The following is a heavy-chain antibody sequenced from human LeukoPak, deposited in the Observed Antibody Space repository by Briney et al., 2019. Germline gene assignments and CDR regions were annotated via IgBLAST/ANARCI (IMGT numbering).Heavy chain of an antibody. CDR2: FDPEDGET. CDR1: GYTLTELS. V-gene: IGHV1-24*01. D-gene: IGHD6-13*01. CDR3: AKSSFTRSAFDI. J-gene: IGHJ3*02. Sequence: ASVKVSCKVSGYTLTELSMHWVRQAPGKGLEWMGGFDPEDGETIYAQKFQGRVTMTEDTSTDTAYMELSSLRSEDTAVYYCAKSSFTRSAFDIWGQGTMVTVSS.